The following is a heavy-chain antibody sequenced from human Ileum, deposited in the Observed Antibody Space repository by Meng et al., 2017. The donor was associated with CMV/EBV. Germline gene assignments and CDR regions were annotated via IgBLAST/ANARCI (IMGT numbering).Heavy chain of an antibody. V-gene: IGHV3-74*01. CDR3: ARSFDY. CDR1: GFTFNSYW. J-gene: IGHJ4*02. CDR2: IKSDGSST. Sequence: EGQLVESGGGLAQPGGSLRRSCAASGFTFNSYWMHWVRQAPGKGLVWVSSIKSDGSSTNYADSVKGRFTISRDNAKNTLYLQMNSLRAEDTAVYYCARSFDYWGQGTLVTVSS.